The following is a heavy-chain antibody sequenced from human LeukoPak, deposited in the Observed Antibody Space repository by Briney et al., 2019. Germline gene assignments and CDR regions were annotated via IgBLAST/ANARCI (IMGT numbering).Heavy chain of an antibody. CDR1: GFTVSSNY. J-gene: IGHJ6*02. V-gene: IGHV3-53*01. CDR2: IYSGGST. CDR3: ARGNYDSSGYYWSPNGMDV. D-gene: IGHD3-22*01. Sequence: GGSLRLSCAASGFTVSSNYMSWVRQAPGKGLEWVSVIYSGGSTYYADSVKGRFTISRDNSKNTLYLQMNSLRAEDTAVYYCARGNYDSSGYYWSPNGMDVWGQGTTVTVSS.